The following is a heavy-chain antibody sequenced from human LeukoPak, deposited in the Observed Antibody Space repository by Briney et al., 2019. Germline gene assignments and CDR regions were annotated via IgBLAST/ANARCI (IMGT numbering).Heavy chain of an antibody. CDR3: AKRLGIAVAGTNYYYYYMDV. CDR1: GFTVSSNY. J-gene: IGHJ6*03. Sequence: PGGSLRLSCAASGFTVSSNYMSWVRQAPGKGLEWASVIYSGGSTYYADSVKGRFTISRDNSKNTLYLQMNSLRAEDTAVYYCAKRLGIAVAGTNYYYYYMDVWGKGTTVTVSS. D-gene: IGHD6-19*01. V-gene: IGHV3-53*05. CDR2: IYSGGST.